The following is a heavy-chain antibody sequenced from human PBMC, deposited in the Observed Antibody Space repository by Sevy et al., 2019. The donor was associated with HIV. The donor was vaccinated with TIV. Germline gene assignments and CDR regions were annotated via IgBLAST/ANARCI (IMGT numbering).Heavy chain of an antibody. CDR2: ISSSSSYI. CDR1: GLTFSIYS. J-gene: IGHJ4*02. CDR3: TRVSYYDSRGYFDY. V-gene: IGHV3-21*01. D-gene: IGHD3-22*01. Sequence: GGSLRLSCAASGLTFSIYSMNWVRQAPGKGLEWVSSISSSSSYIYYADSVKGRFTISRDNAKNSLYLQMNSLRAEDTAVYYCTRVSYYDSRGYFDYWGQGTLVTVSS.